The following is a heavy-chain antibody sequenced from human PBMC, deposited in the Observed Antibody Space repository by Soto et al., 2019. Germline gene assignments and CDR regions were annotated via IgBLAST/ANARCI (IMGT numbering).Heavy chain of an antibody. CDR3: AKDPEGGENYYYGMDV. Sequence: GGSLRLSCAASGFTFSSYGMHWVRQAPGKGLEWVAVISYDGSNKYYADSVKGRFTISRDNSKNTLYLQMNSLRAEDTAVYYCAKDPEGGENYYYGMDVWGQGTTVTVSS. J-gene: IGHJ6*02. V-gene: IGHV3-30*18. D-gene: IGHD1-26*01. CDR1: GFTFSSYG. CDR2: ISYDGSNK.